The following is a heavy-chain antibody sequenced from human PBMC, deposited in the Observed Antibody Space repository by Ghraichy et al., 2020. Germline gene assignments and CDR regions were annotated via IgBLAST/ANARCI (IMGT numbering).Heavy chain of an antibody. Sequence: GGSLRLSCAASGFTFSSYSMNWVRQAPGKGLEWVSYISSSSSTIYYADSVKGRFTISRDNAKNSLYLQMNSLRAEDTAVYYCARDTRFLEWLSGAFDIWGQGTMVTVSS. V-gene: IGHV3-48*01. CDR2: ISSSSSTI. CDR1: GFTFSSYS. J-gene: IGHJ3*02. CDR3: ARDTRFLEWLSGAFDI. D-gene: IGHD3-3*01.